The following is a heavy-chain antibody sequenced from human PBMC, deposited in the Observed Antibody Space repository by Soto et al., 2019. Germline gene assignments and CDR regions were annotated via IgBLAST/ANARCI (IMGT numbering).Heavy chain of an antibody. D-gene: IGHD4-17*01. J-gene: IGHJ6*03. CDR1: GFTFSSYS. CDR3: AGGDGDYHYYYYYMDV. V-gene: IGHV3-48*01. CDR2: ISSSSSTI. Sequence: EVQLVESGGGLVQPGGSLRLSCAASGFTFSSYSVNWVRQAPGKGLEWVSYISSSSSTIYYADSVKGRFTISRDNAKNSLYLQMNSLRAEDTAVYYCAGGDGDYHYYYYYMDVWGKGTTVTVSS.